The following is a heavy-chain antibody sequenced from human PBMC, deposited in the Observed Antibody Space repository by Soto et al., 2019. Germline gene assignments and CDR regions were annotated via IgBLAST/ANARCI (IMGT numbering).Heavy chain of an antibody. CDR1: GYPFTHYG. V-gene: IGHV1-18*01. CDR2: ISPFNGNT. J-gene: IGHJ5*02. CDR3: ARAPYSSGWYNWFDP. Sequence: ASVKVSCKASGYPFTHYGITWIRQAPGQGLEWMGWISPFNGNTNYGQTLQGRVTLTTDTSTSTVFMELRSLTSDDTAVYYCARAPYSSGWYNWFDPWGQGTLVTVSS. D-gene: IGHD6-19*01.